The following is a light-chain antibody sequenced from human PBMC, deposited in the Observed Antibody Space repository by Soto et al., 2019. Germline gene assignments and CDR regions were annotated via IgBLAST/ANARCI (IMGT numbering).Light chain of an antibody. CDR3: QQYNSYST. Sequence: IQMTQSPSSLSASVGDRVTITCRASQSISSYLNWYQQKPGKAPKLLIFDASSLESGVPSRFSGSGFGTDFTLTISGLQPDDFATYYCQQYNSYSTFGQGTKVDIK. CDR1: QSISSY. J-gene: IGKJ1*01. CDR2: DAS. V-gene: IGKV1-5*01.